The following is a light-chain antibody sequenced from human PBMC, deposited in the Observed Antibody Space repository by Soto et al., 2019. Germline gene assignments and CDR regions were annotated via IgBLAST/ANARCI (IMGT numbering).Light chain of an antibody. CDR3: SSDAGSTFYV. Sequence: QSALTQPASVSGSPGQSITISCTGTVGLVSWYQQHPGKVPKLIIYDDTKRPSGVSSRFSGSKSGNTASLTVSGLQAEDEADYYCSSDAGSTFYVFGTGTKVTVL. CDR1: VGL. V-gene: IGLV2-14*02. J-gene: IGLJ1*01. CDR2: DDT.